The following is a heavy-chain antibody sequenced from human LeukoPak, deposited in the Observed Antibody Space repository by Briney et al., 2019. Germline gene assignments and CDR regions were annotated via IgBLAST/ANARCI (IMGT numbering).Heavy chain of an antibody. CDR3: ARDQGIAVALNGVYGMDV. Sequence: SVKISCKASGGTFSSYAISWVRQAPGQGLEWMGGIIPIFGTANYAQKFQGRVTITADESTSTAYMELSSLRSEDTAVYYCARDQGIAVALNGVYGMDVWGQGTTVTVSS. J-gene: IGHJ6*02. V-gene: IGHV1-69*13. CDR1: GGTFSSYA. D-gene: IGHD6-19*01. CDR2: IIPIFGTA.